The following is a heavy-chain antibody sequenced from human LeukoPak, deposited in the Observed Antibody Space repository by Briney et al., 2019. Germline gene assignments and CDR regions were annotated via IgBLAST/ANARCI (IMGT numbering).Heavy chain of an antibody. J-gene: IGHJ6*03. D-gene: IGHD6-13*01. CDR3: ARGFSSSWTVRYYYYMDV. V-gene: IGHV4-39*07. CDR1: GGSISSSRYY. CDR2: IYYSGTT. Sequence: SETLSLTCTVSGGSISSSRYYWGWIRQPPGKGLEWIGNIYYSGTTYYNASLKSRLAMSVDTSKNQFSLNLSSVTAADTAVYYCARGFSSSWTVRYYYYMDVWGKGTTVTVSS.